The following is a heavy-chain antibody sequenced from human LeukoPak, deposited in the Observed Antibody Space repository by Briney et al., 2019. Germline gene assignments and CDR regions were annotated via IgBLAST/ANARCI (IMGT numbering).Heavy chain of an antibody. CDR2: IDNDGSDT. Sequence: GGSLRLSCAASGFTFSSYWMHWVRQAPGKGLVWVSRIDNDGSDTIYADSMKGRFTISRDNAKNTLFLQMNSLRDEDTAVYYCARGGFSHGFDIWGQGTRFTVSS. J-gene: IGHJ3*02. CDR3: ARGGFSHGFDI. CDR1: GFTFSSYW. V-gene: IGHV3-74*01.